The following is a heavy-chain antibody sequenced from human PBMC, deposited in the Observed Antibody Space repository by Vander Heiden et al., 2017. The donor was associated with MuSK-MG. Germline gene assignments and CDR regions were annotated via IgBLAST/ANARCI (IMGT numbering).Heavy chain of an antibody. CDR1: GFTFSDHY. V-gene: IGHV3-72*01. CDR3: GRADNNYYFDS. CDR2: IRKKPNSYTT. Sequence: EVQLVESGGGLVQPGGSLRLSCAASGFTFSDHYMDWVRQAPGKGLDWVGRIRKKPNSYTTEVAASVKGRFTISRDDARSSLFMQMNRMKIEDTAVYYVGRADNNYYFDSWGQGTMVTVYS. J-gene: IGHJ4*02.